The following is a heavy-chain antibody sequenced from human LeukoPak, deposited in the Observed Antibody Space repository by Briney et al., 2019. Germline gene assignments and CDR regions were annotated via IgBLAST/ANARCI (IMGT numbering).Heavy chain of an antibody. D-gene: IGHD6-13*01. J-gene: IGHJ4*02. V-gene: IGHV3-23*01. CDR1: GFTFSNYG. CDR2: ISGSGGST. CDR3: AKSYGYSNTWYDY. Sequence: PGGSLRLSCAASGFTFSNYGMSWVRQAPGKGLEWVSGISGSGGSTYYAESVKGRFTISGDNSKNTLHLQMNSLRAEDTAVYYCAKSYGYSNTWYDYWGQGTLVTVSS.